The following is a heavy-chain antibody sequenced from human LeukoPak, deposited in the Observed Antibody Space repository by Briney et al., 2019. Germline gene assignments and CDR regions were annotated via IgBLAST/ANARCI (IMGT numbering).Heavy chain of an antibody. D-gene: IGHD5-18*01. J-gene: IGHJ5*02. CDR1: GGSFNDYY. CDR3: ARDFRGYSYGYDWFDP. CDR2: INHSGST. Sequence: PSETLSLTCAVYGGSFNDYYWTWIRQSPGKGLEWIGEINHSGSTSYNPSLKSRVTISVDASKSQFSLKLNSVTAADTAVYYCARDFRGYSYGYDWFDPWGQGTLVTVSS. V-gene: IGHV4-34*01.